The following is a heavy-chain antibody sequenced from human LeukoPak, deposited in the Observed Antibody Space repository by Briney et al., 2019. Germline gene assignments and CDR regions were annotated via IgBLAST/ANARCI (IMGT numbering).Heavy chain of an antibody. D-gene: IGHD2-15*01. CDR3: ARAGEEGYCSGGSCYRGYDAFDI. Sequence: GESLKISCKGSGYSFTSYWIGWVRQMPGKGLEWMGIIYPGDSDTRYSPSFQGQVTISADKSISTAYLQRSSLKASDTAMYYCARAGEEGYCSGGSCYRGYDAFDIWGQGTMVTVSS. V-gene: IGHV5-51*01. CDR1: GYSFTSYW. CDR2: IYPGDSDT. J-gene: IGHJ3*02.